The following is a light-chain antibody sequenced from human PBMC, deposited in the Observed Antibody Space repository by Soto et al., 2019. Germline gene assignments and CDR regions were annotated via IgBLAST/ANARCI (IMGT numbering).Light chain of an antibody. CDR3: SSYTSSSTPVV. V-gene: IGLV2-14*01. J-gene: IGLJ2*01. CDR2: EVS. CDR1: SRDVGGYNY. Sequence: QSALTQSASVSGSPGQSITISCTGTSRDVGGYNYVSWYQQHPGKAPKLMIYEVSNRPSGVSNRFSGSKSGNTASLTISGLQAEDEADYYCSSYTSSSTPVVFGGGTKLTVL.